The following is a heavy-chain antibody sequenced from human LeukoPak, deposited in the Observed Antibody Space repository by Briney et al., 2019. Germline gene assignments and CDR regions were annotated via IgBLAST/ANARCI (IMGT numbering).Heavy chain of an antibody. CDR3: ARDLSYCTIPSCSHYYYGMDV. D-gene: IGHD2-2*01. V-gene: IGHV3-48*03. J-gene: IGHJ6*02. CDR1: GFTFSSYE. CDR2: ISSSGSTI. Sequence: GGSLRLSCAASGFTFSSYEMNWVRQAPGKGLEWVSHISSSGSTIYYADSVKGRFTISRDNAENSLYLQMNSLRAEDTAVYYCARDLSYCTIPSCSHYYYGMDVWGRGTTVTVYS.